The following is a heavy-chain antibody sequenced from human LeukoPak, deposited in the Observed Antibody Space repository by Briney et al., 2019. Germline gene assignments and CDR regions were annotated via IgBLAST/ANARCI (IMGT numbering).Heavy chain of an antibody. CDR3: ARGLLWFGESSGAFDI. CDR2: IYSGGST. J-gene: IGHJ3*02. Sequence: GGSLRLSCAASGFTFDDYGMSWVRQAPGDGLEWVSVIYSGGSTYYADSVKGRFTISRDNSKNTLYLQMNSLRAEDTAVYYCARGLLWFGESSGAFDIWGQGTMVTVSS. D-gene: IGHD3-10*01. V-gene: IGHV3-53*01. CDR1: GFTFDDYG.